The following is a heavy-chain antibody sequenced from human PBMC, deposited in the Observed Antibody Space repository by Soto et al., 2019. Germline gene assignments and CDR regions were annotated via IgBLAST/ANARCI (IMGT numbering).Heavy chain of an antibody. CDR3: ARESMALSRGDYWFDP. CDR2: ISAYNGNT. CDR1: GYTFTSYG. D-gene: IGHD3-16*01. V-gene: IGHV1-18*01. J-gene: IGHJ5*02. Sequence: ASVKVSCKASGYTFTSYGISWVRQAPGQGLEWMGWISAYNGNTNYAQKLQGRVTMTTDTSTSTACMELRSLRSDDTAVYYCARESMALSRGDYWFDPWGQGTLVTVSS.